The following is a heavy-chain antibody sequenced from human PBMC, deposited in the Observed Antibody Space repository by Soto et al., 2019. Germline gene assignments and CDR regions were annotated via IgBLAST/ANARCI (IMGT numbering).Heavy chain of an antibody. CDR1: GYTFTSYD. D-gene: IGHD3-9*01. V-gene: IGHV1-8*01. CDR2: MNPNSGNT. CDR3: AIRPYYDILTGYHYYYYYMDV. J-gene: IGHJ6*03. Sequence: ASVKVSCKASGYTFTSYDINWVRQATGQGLEWMGWMNPNSGNTGYAQKFQGRVTMTRNTSISTAYMELSSLRSEDTAVYYCAIRPYYDILTGYHYYYYYMDVWGKGTTVTVS.